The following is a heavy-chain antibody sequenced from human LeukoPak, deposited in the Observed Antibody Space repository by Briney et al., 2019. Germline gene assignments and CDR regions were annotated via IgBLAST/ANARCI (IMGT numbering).Heavy chain of an antibody. Sequence: GGSLRLSCAASGFTFSSYGMHWVRQAPGKGLEWVAVISYDGSNKYYADSVKGRFTISRDNSKNTLYLQMNSLRAEDTAVYYCARDVVPSAAEIYYYYGMDVWGQGTTVTVSS. CDR2: ISYDGSNK. J-gene: IGHJ6*02. D-gene: IGHD2-2*01. V-gene: IGHV3-30*03. CDR3: ARDVVPSAAEIYYYYGMDV. CDR1: GFTFSSYG.